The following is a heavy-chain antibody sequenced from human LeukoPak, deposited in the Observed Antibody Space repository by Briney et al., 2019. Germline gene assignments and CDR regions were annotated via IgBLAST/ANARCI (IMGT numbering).Heavy chain of an antibody. J-gene: IGHJ4*02. D-gene: IGHD3-22*01. CDR1: GFTFSSYS. CDR3: AREDSCGYYHQGYDY. V-gene: IGHV3-21*01. Sequence: PGGSLRLSCAASGFTFSSYSMNWVRQAPGKGLEWVSSISSSSSYIYYADSVKGRFTISRDNAKNSLYLQMNSLRAEDTAVYYCAREDSCGYYHQGYDYWGQGTLVTVSS. CDR2: ISSSSSYI.